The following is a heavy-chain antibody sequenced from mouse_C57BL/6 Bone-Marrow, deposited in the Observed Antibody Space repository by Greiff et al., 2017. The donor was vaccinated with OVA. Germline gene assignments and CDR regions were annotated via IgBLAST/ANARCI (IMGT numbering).Heavy chain of an antibody. D-gene: IGHD2-1*01. CDR3: TREVIYYGNFDY. J-gene: IGHJ2*01. CDR2: ISSGGDYI. Sequence: EVKLVESGEGLVKPGGSLKLSCAASGFTFSSYAMSWVRQTPEKRLEWVAYISSGGDYIYYADTVQGRFTISRDNARNTLYLQMSSLKSEDTAMYYCTREVIYYGNFDYWGQGTTLTVSS. CDR1: GFTFSSYA. V-gene: IGHV5-9-1*02.